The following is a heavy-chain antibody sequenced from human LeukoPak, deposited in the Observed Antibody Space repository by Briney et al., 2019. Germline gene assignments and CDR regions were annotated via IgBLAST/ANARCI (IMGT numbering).Heavy chain of an antibody. D-gene: IGHD1-1*01. J-gene: IGHJ4*02. V-gene: IGHV3-23*01. Sequence: PGGSLRLSCAASGFTFSTFAMIWVRQPPGKGLEWVSSIFPSGGEIHYADSVRGRFTISRDNSKSTLSLQMNSLRAEDTAIYYCAKYRQRTLPFESWGQGTLVNVSS. CDR3: AKYRQRTLPFES. CDR2: IFPSGGEI. CDR1: GFTFSTFA.